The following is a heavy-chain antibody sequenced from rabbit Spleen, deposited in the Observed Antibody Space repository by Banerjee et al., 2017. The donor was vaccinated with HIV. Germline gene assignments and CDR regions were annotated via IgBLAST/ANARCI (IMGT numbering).Heavy chain of an antibody. CDR1: GFSFSSSYY. D-gene: IGHD1-1*01. Sequence: EESGGDLVKPGASLTLTCTASGFSFSSSYYLCWVRQTPGKGLEWIACIYGGSPGSTAYASWAKGRFTISKTSSTTVPLQVTSLTAADTATYFCARDTSTSFSSYGMDLWGPGTLVTVS. CDR2: IYGGSPGST. CDR3: ARDTSTSFSSYGMDL. V-gene: IGHV1S40*01. J-gene: IGHJ6*01.